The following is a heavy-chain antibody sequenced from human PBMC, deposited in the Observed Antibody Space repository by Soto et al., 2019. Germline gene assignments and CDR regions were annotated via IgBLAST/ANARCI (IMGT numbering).Heavy chain of an antibody. Sequence: SETLSLTCAVSGGSISSSNWWSWVRQPPGKGLEWIGEIYHSGSTNYNPSLKSRVTISVDKSKNQFALKLSSVTAADTAVYYCARDRIAVAGRATYGMDVWGQGTTVTVSS. CDR1: GGSISSSNW. CDR3: ARDRIAVAGRATYGMDV. CDR2: IYHSGST. J-gene: IGHJ6*02. D-gene: IGHD6-19*01. V-gene: IGHV4-4*02.